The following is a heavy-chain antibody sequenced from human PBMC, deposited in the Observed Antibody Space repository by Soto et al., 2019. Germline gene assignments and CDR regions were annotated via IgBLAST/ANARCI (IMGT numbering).Heavy chain of an antibody. J-gene: IGHJ6*04. D-gene: IGHD6-6*01. CDR3: ARGFDDSSFPNV. CDR2: IYSDGST. V-gene: IGHV3-66*01. Sequence: GGSVRLSCAVSGFTVSNNFMTWVRQAPGKGLDWVSLIYSDGSTFYADSVKGRFTISRDNSNNSLYLQMSSLRAEDTAVYYCARGFDDSSFPNVWGKGTTVTVSS. CDR1: GFTVSNNF.